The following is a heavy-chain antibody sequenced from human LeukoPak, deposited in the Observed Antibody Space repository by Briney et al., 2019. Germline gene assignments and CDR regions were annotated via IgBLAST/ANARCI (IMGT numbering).Heavy chain of an antibody. CDR3: AKAMGATLFDY. CDR2: ISGSGGST. V-gene: IGHV3-23*01. Sequence: GGSLRLSCAASGFTFSSYGLNWVRQAPGKGLEWVSVISGSGGSTYYADSVKGRFTISRDNSKNTLYLQMNSLRAGDTAVYYCAKAMGATLFDYWGQGTLVTVSS. J-gene: IGHJ4*02. CDR1: GFTFSSYG. D-gene: IGHD1-26*01.